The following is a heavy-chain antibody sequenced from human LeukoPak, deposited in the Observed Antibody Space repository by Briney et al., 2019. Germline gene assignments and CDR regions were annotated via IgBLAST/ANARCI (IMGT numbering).Heavy chain of an antibody. CDR1: GGTFSSYA. D-gene: IGHD3-16*01. CDR2: IIPIFGTA. CDR3: AISPRSALDWFDP. V-gene: IGHV1-69*05. J-gene: IGHJ5*02. Sequence: SVKVSCKASGGTFSSYAINWVRQAPGQGLEWMGRIIPIFGTANFAQKFQGRVTITTDESTSTAYMELSSLRSEDTAVYYCAISPRSALDWFDPWGQGTLVTVSS.